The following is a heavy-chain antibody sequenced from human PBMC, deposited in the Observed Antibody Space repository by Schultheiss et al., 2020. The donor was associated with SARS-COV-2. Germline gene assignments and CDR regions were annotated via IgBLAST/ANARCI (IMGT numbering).Heavy chain of an antibody. Sequence: GGSLRLSCAASGFTFSSYAMHWVRQAPGKGLEWVAVISYDGSNKYYADSVKGRFTISRDNSKNTLYLQMNSLRAEDTAGYYCARIPLGSNAGFEFDYWGQGTLVTVSS. CDR2: ISYDGSNK. CDR3: ARIPLGSNAGFEFDY. J-gene: IGHJ4*02. D-gene: IGHD1-26*01. V-gene: IGHV3-30-3*01. CDR1: GFTFSSYA.